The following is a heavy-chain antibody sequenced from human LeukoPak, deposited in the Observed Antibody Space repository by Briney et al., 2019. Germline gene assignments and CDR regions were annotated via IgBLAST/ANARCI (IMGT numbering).Heavy chain of an antibody. J-gene: IGHJ4*02. CDR3: ARGGYYYDSSGYFFNKNFDY. Sequence: SETLSLTCAVYGGSFSGYYWSWIRQPPGKGLEWIGEINHSGSTNYNPSLKGRVTISVDTSKNQFSLQLSSVTAADTAVYYCARGGYYYDSSGYFFNKNFDYWGQGTLVTVSS. CDR2: INHSGST. D-gene: IGHD3-22*01. V-gene: IGHV4-34*01. CDR1: GGSFSGYY.